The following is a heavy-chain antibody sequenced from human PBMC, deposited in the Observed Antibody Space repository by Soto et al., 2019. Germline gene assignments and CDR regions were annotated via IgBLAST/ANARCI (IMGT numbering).Heavy chain of an antibody. Sequence: QITLKESGPTLVKPTQTLTLTCTFSGCSLSTSAVGVGWIRQPPGKALELLALIYWDDDKRYSPSLKSRLTSTKDTTKNQVVLTMNNMDPVDTATYYCTHKPEGYGGNSFYYWGQGTLVTVS. CDR2: IYWDDDK. D-gene: IGHD5-12*01. CDR1: GCSLSTSAVG. V-gene: IGHV2-5*02. CDR3: THKPEGYGGNSFYY. J-gene: IGHJ4*02.